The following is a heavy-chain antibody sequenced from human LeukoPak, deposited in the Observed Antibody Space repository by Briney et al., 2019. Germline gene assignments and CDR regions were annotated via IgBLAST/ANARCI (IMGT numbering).Heavy chain of an antibody. Sequence: ASVKVSCKASGHTFTSYYMHWVRQAPGQGLEWMGIINPSGGSTRYAQKFQGRVTMTRDTSTSTVYMELSSLRSEDTAVYYCARERGLSSQGDAFDIWGQGTMVTVSS. CDR2: INPSGGST. CDR3: ARERGLSSQGDAFDI. CDR1: GHTFTSYY. J-gene: IGHJ3*02. D-gene: IGHD6-13*01. V-gene: IGHV1-46*01.